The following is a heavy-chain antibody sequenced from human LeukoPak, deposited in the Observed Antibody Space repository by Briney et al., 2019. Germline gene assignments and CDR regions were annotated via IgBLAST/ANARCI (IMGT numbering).Heavy chain of an antibody. CDR3: ARGGRLQSLVY. CDR2: IYHSGST. V-gene: IGHV4-30-2*01. Sequence: SETPSLTCTVSGGSISSGGYYWSWIRQPPGKGLEWIGYIYHSGSTYYNPSLKSRVTMSVDRSKNQFSLKLSSVTAADTAVYYCARGGRLQSLVYWGQGTLVTVSS. J-gene: IGHJ4*02. CDR1: GGSISSGGYY. D-gene: IGHD4-11*01.